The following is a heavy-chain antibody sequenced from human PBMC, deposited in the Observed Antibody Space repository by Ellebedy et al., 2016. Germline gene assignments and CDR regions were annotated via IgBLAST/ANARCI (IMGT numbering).Heavy chain of an antibody. CDR3: AREERPPVYSNYIY. CDR1: GFTFRNYW. Sequence: GGSLRLSCTASGFTFRNYWMSWVRKAPGKGLEWVANIKEDGGEKYYADSVRGGFTISRDNAENALYLQMNSLRAEDMAVYYCAREERPPVYSNYIYWGQGALVIVSS. CDR2: IKEDGGEK. V-gene: IGHV3-7*01. J-gene: IGHJ4*03. D-gene: IGHD4-11*01.